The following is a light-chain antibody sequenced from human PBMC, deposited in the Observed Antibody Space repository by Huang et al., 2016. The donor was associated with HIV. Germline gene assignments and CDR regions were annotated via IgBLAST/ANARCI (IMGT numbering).Light chain of an antibody. Sequence: DIQMTQSPSSLSASVGDRVTIPCRASQDISNYLAWYQLKPGKVPRVLIHATSTLQSGVPPRFSGSGSGTHFTLTISSLQPEDVGLYFCQKYDSSPRTFGQGTKVEIK. CDR3: QKYDSSPRT. CDR2: ATS. CDR1: QDISNY. V-gene: IGKV1-27*01. J-gene: IGKJ1*01.